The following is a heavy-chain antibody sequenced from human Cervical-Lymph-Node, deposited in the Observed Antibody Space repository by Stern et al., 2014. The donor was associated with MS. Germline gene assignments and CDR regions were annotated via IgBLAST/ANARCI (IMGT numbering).Heavy chain of an antibody. Sequence: VQLVESGGGVVQPGRSLRLSCAASGFQFSNFGMHWVRQAPGKGLEWVAIISYDVNDKNYADSVKGRFTISRDNSKNTVDLQINSLRAEDTAMYYCAKGRTVAGKGVGAFDIWGQGTMVTVSS. D-gene: IGHD6-19*01. CDR3: AKGRTVAGKGVGAFDI. V-gene: IGHV3-30*18. J-gene: IGHJ3*02. CDR2: ISYDVNDK. CDR1: GFQFSNFG.